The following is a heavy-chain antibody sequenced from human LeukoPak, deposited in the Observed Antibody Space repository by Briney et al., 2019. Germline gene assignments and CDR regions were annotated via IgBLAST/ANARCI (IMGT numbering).Heavy chain of an antibody. CDR3: ARETGDKDRGRVANWFDP. CDR1: GFTFSTYN. V-gene: IGHV3-48*02. Sequence: PGGSLRLSCAVSGFTFSTYNMNGARQAPGRGLQWVSYISSSGNNKYYADSVRGRFTISRDNAKNSLDLQMNSLRDEDTAVYYCARETGDKDRGRVANWFDPWGQGTLVTVSS. CDR2: ISSSGNNK. D-gene: IGHD7-27*01. J-gene: IGHJ5*02.